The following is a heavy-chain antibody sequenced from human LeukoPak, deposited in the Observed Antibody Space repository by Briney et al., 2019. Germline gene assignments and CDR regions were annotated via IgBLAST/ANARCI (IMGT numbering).Heavy chain of an antibody. CDR2: INHSGST. D-gene: IGHD3-10*01. J-gene: IGHJ4*02. CDR3: ARGPRNTYYYGSGSYLYYFDY. CDR1: GGSFSGYY. Sequence: SETLSLTCAVYGGSFSGYYWSWIRQPPGKGLEWIGEINHSGSTNYNPSLKSRVTISVDTSKNQFSLKLSSVTAADTAVYYCARGPRNTYYYGSGSYLYYFDYWGQGTLDTVSS. V-gene: IGHV4-34*01.